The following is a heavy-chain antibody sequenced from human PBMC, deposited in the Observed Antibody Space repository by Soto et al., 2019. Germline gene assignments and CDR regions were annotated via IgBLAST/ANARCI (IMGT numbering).Heavy chain of an antibody. D-gene: IGHD3-3*01. V-gene: IGHV1-3*05. CDR3: ARETYYDFWSGYPSMGY. CDR2: INAGNGNT. Sequence: QVQLVQSGAEEKKPGASVKVSCKVSGYTLTSYAMHWVRQAPGQRLEWMGWINAGNGNTKYSQKFQGRVTITRDTSASTAYMELSSLRSEDTAVYYCARETYYDFWSGYPSMGYWGQGTLVTVSS. CDR1: GYTLTSYA. J-gene: IGHJ4*02.